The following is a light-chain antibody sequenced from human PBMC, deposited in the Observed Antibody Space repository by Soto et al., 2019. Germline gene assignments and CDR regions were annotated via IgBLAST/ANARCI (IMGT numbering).Light chain of an antibody. CDR1: SSDVGGYNY. CDR2: EVS. Sequence: QPVLTQPASVSGSPGQSITISCTGTSSDVGGYNYVSWYQQHSAKAPKLMIYEVSNRPSGVSHRFSGSKSGNTASLTISGLQAEDEADYYCFSYTTSSTLVFGGGTKLTVL. V-gene: IGLV2-14*01. J-gene: IGLJ3*02. CDR3: FSYTTSSTLV.